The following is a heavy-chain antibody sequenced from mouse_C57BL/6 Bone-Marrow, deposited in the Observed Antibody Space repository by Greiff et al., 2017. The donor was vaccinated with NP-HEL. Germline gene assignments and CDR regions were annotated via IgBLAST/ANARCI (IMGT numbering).Heavy chain of an antibody. V-gene: IGHV5-12*01. D-gene: IGHD2-10*01. CDR3: ANIYPYFY. Sequence: VKLVESGGGLVQPGGSLKLSCAASGFTFSDYYMYWVRQTPEKRLEWVAYISNGGGSTYYPDTVKGRFTISRDNAKNTLYLQMSRLKSEDTAMYYCANIYPYFYWGQGTLVTVSA. CDR2: ISNGGGST. J-gene: IGHJ3*01. CDR1: GFTFSDYY.